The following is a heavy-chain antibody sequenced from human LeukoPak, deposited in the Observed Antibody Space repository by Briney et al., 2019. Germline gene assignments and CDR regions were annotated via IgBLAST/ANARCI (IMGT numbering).Heavy chain of an antibody. CDR1: GYTVTELS. CDR3: ARAYYYGSGSSPFDY. D-gene: IGHD3-10*01. CDR2: FHPEDGET. J-gene: IGHJ4*02. V-gene: IGHV1-24*01. Sequence: ASVKVSCKVSGYTVTELSMHWVRQSPGKGLEWMGGFHPEDGETIYAQKLQGRVTMTTDTSTSTAYMELRSLRSDDTAVYYCARAYYYGSGSSPFDYWGQGTLVTVSS.